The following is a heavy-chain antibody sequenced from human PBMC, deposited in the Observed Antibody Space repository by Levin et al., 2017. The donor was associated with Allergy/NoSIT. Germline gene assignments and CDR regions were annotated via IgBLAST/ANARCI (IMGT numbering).Heavy chain of an antibody. J-gene: IGHJ5*02. D-gene: IGHD2-15*01. CDR2: ISHTGST. CDR1: GDSLRTYY. Sequence: SETLSLTCTVSGDSLRTYYWSWLRQPPGKGLEWIGHISHTGSTNYNPSLESRVEMSVDTSKNQFSLKLQSVTTADTAVYYCARGDRGGTYTFKFNWFDPWGQGTLATVSS. V-gene: IGHV4-59*01. CDR3: ARGDRGGTYTFKFNWFDP.